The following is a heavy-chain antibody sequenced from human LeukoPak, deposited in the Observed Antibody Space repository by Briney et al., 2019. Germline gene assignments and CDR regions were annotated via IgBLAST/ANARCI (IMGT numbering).Heavy chain of an antibody. CDR1: GFTFSSYG. V-gene: IGHV3-30*03. J-gene: IGHJ6*03. CDR3: ARGGIDYGGNEFDYYYYYYMDV. CDR2: ISYDGSNK. D-gene: IGHD4-23*01. Sequence: PGRSLRLSCAASGFTFSSYGMHWVRQAPGKGLEWVAVISYDGSNKYYADSVKGRFTISRDNSKNTLYLQMNSLRSEDTAVYYCARGGIDYGGNEFDYYYYYYMDVRGKGTTVTISS.